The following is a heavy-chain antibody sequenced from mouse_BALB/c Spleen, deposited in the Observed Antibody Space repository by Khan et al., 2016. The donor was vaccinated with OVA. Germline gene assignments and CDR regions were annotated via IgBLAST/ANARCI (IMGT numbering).Heavy chain of an antibody. CDR3: ARGYWNFDV. CDR1: GYTFTNYG. Sequence: QIQLVQSGPELKKPGETVKISCKASGYTFTNYGMNWVKQPPGKGLKWMGWINTYTGEPTYVDDFKGRFAFSLETSASTAYLQINNLTNEDTATYYCARGYWNFDVWGAGTTVTVSS. V-gene: IGHV9-3-1*01. D-gene: IGHD2-2*01. J-gene: IGHJ1*01. CDR2: INTYTGEP.